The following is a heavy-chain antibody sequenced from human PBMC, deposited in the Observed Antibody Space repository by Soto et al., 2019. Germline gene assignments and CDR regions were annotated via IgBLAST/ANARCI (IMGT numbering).Heavy chain of an antibody. Sequence: QVQLVQSGAEVKKPGSSVKVSCKASGGTFSSYAISWVRQAPGQGLEWMGGIIPIFGTANYAQKFQGRVTITADESTSTAYMELSSPRSEDTAVYYFARGQDQLVRDYYGMDGWGQGTTVTVSS. CDR2: IIPIFGTA. CDR1: GGTFSSYA. D-gene: IGHD6-6*01. J-gene: IGHJ6*02. CDR3: ARGQDQLVRDYYGMDG. V-gene: IGHV1-69*01.